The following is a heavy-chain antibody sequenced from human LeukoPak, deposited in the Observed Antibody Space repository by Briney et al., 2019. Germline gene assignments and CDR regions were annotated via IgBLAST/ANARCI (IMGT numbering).Heavy chain of an antibody. CDR1: AFTVSSNY. J-gene: IGHJ4*02. D-gene: IGHD6-19*01. CDR3: ARGAVQFYFDY. CDR2: IYSGGVT. V-gene: IGHV3-53*01. Sequence: GGSLRLSCAASAFTVSSNYMSWVRQAPEKGLEWVSVIYSGGVTYYADSVKGRFAISRDNSKNTLYLQMNSLRAEDTAVYYCARGAVQFYFDYWGQGTLVTVSS.